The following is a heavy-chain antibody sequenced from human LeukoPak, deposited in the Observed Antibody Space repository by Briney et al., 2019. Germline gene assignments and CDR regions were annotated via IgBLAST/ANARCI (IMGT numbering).Heavy chain of an antibody. D-gene: IGHD3-22*01. J-gene: IGHJ4*02. CDR1: GGSFRGYY. CDR3: ATSQPYDSSGYYQNY. V-gene: IGHV4-34*01. CDR2: INHSGST. Sequence: SETLSLTCAVYGGSFRGYYWSWIRQPPGKGLEWIGEINHSGSTNYNPSLKSRVTISVDTSKNQFSLKLSSVTAADTAVYYCATSQPYDSSGYYQNYWGQGTLVTVSS.